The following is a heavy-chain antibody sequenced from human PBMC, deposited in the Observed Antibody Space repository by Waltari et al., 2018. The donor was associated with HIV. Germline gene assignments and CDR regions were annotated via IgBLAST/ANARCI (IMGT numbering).Heavy chain of an antibody. J-gene: IGHJ4*02. D-gene: IGHD4-17*01. CDR1: ALTFSSFS. V-gene: IGHV3-21*01. CDR3: ARALTNFGGF. Sequence: EVQLVESGGGLVTPGGSLRLSCAGSALTFSSFSMNWVRQAPGKGLEWVASISSGSSFIDYADSVKGRFTISRDNAKNSLYLQMKSLRVEDTALYYCARALTNFGGFWGQGTLVTVSS. CDR2: ISSGSSFI.